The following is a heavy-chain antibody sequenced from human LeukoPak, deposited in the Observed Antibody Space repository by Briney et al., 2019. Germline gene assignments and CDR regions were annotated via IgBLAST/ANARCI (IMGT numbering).Heavy chain of an antibody. CDR1: GFSFNIYA. V-gene: IGHV3-23*01. Sequence: GGSLRLACAASGFSFNIYAMGWVRQAPGKGLEWVSVIGSGSVDKHYADTVRGRFDISRDNSKNRLFLQMNSLRVEDSGVYYCAKRVPLTALDSWGQGTLVTVSS. CDR3: AKRVPLTALDS. CDR2: IGSGSVDK. D-gene: IGHD3-3*01. J-gene: IGHJ5*01.